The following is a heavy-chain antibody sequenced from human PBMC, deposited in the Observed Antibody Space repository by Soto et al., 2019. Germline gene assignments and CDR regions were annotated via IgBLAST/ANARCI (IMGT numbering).Heavy chain of an antibody. V-gene: IGHV1-18*01. Sequence: ASVKVSCKASGYTFTSYGISWVRQAPGQGLEWMGWISAYNGNTNYAQKLQGRVTMTTDTSTSTAYMELRSLRSDDTAVYYCARVTGIAAAGTHNWFDPWGQGTLVTVSS. D-gene: IGHD6-13*01. CDR2: ISAYNGNT. CDR1: GYTFTSYG. J-gene: IGHJ5*02. CDR3: ARVTGIAAAGTHNWFDP.